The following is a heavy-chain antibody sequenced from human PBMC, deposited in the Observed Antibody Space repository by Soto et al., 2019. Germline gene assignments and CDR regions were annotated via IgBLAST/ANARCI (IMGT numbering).Heavy chain of an antibody. Sequence: PGGSLRLSCAASGFTFSSYAMSWVRQAPGKGLEWVSTISGSGGSTYYTDSVKGRFTISRDNSKNTLYLQMNSLRAEDTAVYYCATSKGYGASPYWGQGTLVIVSS. CDR1: GFTFSSYA. D-gene: IGHD5-12*01. V-gene: IGHV3-23*01. J-gene: IGHJ4*02. CDR2: ISGSGGST. CDR3: ATSKGYGASPY.